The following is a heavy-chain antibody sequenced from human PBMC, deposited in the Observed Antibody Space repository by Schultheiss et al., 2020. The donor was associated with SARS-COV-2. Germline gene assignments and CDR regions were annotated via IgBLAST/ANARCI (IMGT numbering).Heavy chain of an antibody. CDR3: ARAPQVPNRPWTIDHFDY. CDR1: GGSISSSNW. CDR2: INHSGST. D-gene: IGHD2-8*01. J-gene: IGHJ4*02. V-gene: IGHV4-4*02. Sequence: SETLSLTCAVSGGSISSSNWWSWVRQPPGKGLEWIGEINHSGSTNYNPSLKSRVTMSVDTSKSQFSLKMNSVTAADTAVYYCARAPQVPNRPWTIDHFDYWGQGTLVTVSS.